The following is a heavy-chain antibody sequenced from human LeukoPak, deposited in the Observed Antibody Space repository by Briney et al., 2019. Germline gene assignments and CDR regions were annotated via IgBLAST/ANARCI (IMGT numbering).Heavy chain of an antibody. Sequence: GGSLRLSCAASGFTFSSYWMSWVRQAPGKGLEWLANIKQDGSEKYYVDSVKGRFTISRDNAKNSLYLQMNSLRAEDTAVYYCARERSDYYFDYWGQGTLVTVSS. CDR2: IKQDGSEK. CDR1: GFTFSSYW. V-gene: IGHV3-7*01. D-gene: IGHD5-24*01. J-gene: IGHJ4*02. CDR3: ARERSDYYFDY.